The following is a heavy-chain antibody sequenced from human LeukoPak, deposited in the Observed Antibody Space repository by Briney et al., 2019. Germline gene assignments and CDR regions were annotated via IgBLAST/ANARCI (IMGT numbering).Heavy chain of an antibody. Sequence: SQTLSLTCAISGDSVSSKSVTWNWIRQSPSRGLEWLGRTYYRSQWYNDYAVSVKSRISINPDTSKNQFSLQLNSVTPEDTAVYYCARDPDPFSRLSVFDIGGKGTRATV. CDR2: TYYRSQWYN. CDR1: GDSVSSKSVT. D-gene: IGHD3-16*02. J-gene: IGHJ3*02. V-gene: IGHV6-1*01. CDR3: ARDPDPFSRLSVFDI.